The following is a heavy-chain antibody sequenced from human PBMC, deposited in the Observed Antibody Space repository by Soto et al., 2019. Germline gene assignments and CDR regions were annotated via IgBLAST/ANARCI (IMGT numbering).Heavy chain of an antibody. J-gene: IGHJ4*02. CDR3: ARDVTGDLDY. Sequence: SETLSLTCTVSGGSISSSSYYWGWIRQPPGKGLEGIGNIYYSGSTNYNPSLKSRVTISVDTSKNQFSLKLSSVTAADTAVYYCARDVTGDLDYWGQGTLVTVSS. D-gene: IGHD7-27*01. V-gene: IGHV4-39*07. CDR1: GGSISSSSYY. CDR2: IYYSGST.